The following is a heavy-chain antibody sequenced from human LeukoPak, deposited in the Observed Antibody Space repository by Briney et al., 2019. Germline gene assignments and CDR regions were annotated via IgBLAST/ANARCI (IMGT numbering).Heavy chain of an antibody. J-gene: IGHJ4*02. CDR3: ATYYPPYYFDY. D-gene: IGHD3-10*01. CDR2: IYYSGSI. Sequence: SETLSLTCTVSGGSISSGDYYWSWSRQPPGKGLEWIGYIYYSGSIYYNPSLKSRVTISVDTSKNQFSLKLSSVTAADTAVYYCATYYPPYYFDYWGQGTLVTVSS. CDR1: GGSISSGDYY. V-gene: IGHV4-30-4*01.